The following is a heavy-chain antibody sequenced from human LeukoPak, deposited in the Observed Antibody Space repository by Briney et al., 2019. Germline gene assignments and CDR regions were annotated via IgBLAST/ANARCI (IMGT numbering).Heavy chain of an antibody. CDR2: INPHSGGT. D-gene: IGHD3-9*01. V-gene: IGHV1-2*02. J-gene: IGHJ4*02. CDR1: GYRFAGYY. CDR3: AREYYDILTGSLDY. Sequence: ASVKVSCKASGYRFAGYYIHWVRQAPGQGLEWMGWINPHSGGTKFAQKFQGRVTMTRDTSISTAYMEVSRLRSDDAAVYYCAREYYDILTGSLDYWGQGTLVTVSS.